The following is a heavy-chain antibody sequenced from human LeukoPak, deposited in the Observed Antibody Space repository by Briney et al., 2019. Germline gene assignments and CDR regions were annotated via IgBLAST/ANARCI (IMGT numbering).Heavy chain of an antibody. J-gene: IGHJ4*02. CDR3: AKDHYWSIDY. D-gene: IGHD3-3*01. Sequence: GGSLRLSCAASGFDFSSNWMHWVRHAPGRGLVWVSRIKGDGISTNYADSVKGRFTISRDIAKNTLYLQMNSLRAEDTGVYYCAKDHYWSIDYWGRGTLVTVSS. CDR2: IKGDGIST. V-gene: IGHV3-74*01. CDR1: GFDFSSNW.